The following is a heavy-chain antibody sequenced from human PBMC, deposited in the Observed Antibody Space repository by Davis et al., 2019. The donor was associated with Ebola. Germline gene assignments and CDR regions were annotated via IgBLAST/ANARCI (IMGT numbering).Heavy chain of an antibody. CDR1: GGSVSSGSYY. Sequence: PSETLSLTCTVSGGSVSSGSYYWSWIRQPPGKGLEWIGYIYYSGSTNYNPSLKSRVTISVDTSKNQFSLKLSSVTAADTAVYYCARVVVAAPVPRYFDLWGRGTLVTVSS. CDR3: ARVVVAAPVPRYFDL. V-gene: IGHV4-61*01. D-gene: IGHD2-15*01. J-gene: IGHJ2*01. CDR2: IYYSGST.